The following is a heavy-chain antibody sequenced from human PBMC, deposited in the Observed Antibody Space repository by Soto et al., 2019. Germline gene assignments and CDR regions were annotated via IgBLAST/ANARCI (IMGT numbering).Heavy chain of an antibody. Sequence: GGSLRLSCAPSGFTFSSYSMNCVRQAPGKGLEWVSYISSSSSNIYYADSVKGRFTICRDNAKNSLYLQMNSLRDEDTAVYYCARVSAPDYYDSSGYYYYIDYWGQGTLVTVSS. CDR3: ARVSAPDYYDSSGYYYYIDY. V-gene: IGHV3-48*02. CDR1: GFTFSSYS. CDR2: ISSSSSNI. J-gene: IGHJ4*02. D-gene: IGHD3-22*01.